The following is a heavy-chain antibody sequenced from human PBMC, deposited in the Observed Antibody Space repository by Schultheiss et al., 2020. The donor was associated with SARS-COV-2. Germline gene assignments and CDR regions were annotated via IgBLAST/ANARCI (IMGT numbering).Heavy chain of an antibody. CDR2: ISSNGGTT. D-gene: IGHD1-14*01. V-gene: IGHV3-64*04. Sequence: GGSLRLSCSASGFSFSNYGLHWVRQAPGKRLEYVSAISSNGGTTYYADSVKGRFTISRDNSKNTLYLQMNSLRAEDTAVYYRASNQDYYYYYGMDVWGQGTTVTVSS. J-gene: IGHJ6*02. CDR1: GFSFSNYG. CDR3: ASNQDYYYYYGMDV.